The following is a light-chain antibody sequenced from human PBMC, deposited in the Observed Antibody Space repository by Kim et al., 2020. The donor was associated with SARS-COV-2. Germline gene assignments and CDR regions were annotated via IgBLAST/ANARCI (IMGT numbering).Light chain of an antibody. V-gene: IGLV2-14*03. J-gene: IGLJ1*01. CDR2: DVS. CDR3: SSYTSSSTFV. CDR1: SSDVGDYNY. Sequence: QSALTQPASVSGSPGQSITISCTGTSSDVGDYNYVSWYQQHPAKAPRLMIYDVSNRPSGVSNRFSGSKSGNTASLTISDLQAEDEADYYCSSYTSSSTFVFGTGTKVTVL.